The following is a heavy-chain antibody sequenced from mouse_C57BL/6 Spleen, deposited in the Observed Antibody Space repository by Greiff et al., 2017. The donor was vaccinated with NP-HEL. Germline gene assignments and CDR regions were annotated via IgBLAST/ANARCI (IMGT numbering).Heavy chain of an antibody. D-gene: IGHD1-1*02. CDR1: GYSFTGYY. J-gene: IGHJ2*01. Sequence: VQLKQSGPELVKPGASVKISCKASGYSFTGYYMNWVKQSPEKSLEWIGEINPSTGGTTYNQKFKAKATLTVDKSSSTAYMQLKSLTSEDSAVYYCARELGGYPFDYWGQGTTRTVSS. CDR2: INPSTGGT. CDR3: ARELGGYPFDY. V-gene: IGHV1-42*01.